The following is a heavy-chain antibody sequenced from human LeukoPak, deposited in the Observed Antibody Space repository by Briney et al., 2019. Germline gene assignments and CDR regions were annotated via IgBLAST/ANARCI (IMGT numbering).Heavy chain of an antibody. V-gene: IGHV3-66*01. J-gene: IGHJ4*02. Sequence: GGSLRLSCAASGFTVSSNYMSWVRQAPGKGLEWVSVIYNVGSTYFADSVKGRFTISRDNSKNTLYIQMNSLTAEDTAVYYCARDGGSYYFDYWGQGTLVTVSS. CDR1: GFTVSSNY. D-gene: IGHD1-26*01. CDR2: IYNVGST. CDR3: ARDGGSYYFDY.